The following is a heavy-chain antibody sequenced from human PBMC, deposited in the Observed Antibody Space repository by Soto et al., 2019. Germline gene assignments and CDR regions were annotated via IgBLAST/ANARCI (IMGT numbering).Heavy chain of an antibody. Sequence: GGSLRLSCVASGFRFSNYGMSWVRQAPGKGLEWVSGISGNGGTTYYADSVKGRFTLSRDTSKNTLSLQMDSLRAEDTALYYCARSIRDSSGYYGEYYFDYWGQGTLVTVSS. D-gene: IGHD3-22*01. V-gene: IGHV3-23*01. CDR2: ISGNGGTT. J-gene: IGHJ4*02. CDR3: ARSIRDSSGYYGEYYFDY. CDR1: GFRFSNYG.